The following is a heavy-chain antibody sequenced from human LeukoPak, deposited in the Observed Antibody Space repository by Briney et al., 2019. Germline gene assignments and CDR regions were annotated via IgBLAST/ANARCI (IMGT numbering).Heavy chain of an antibody. Sequence: PGGSLRLSCVASGFTFSSYEMNWVRQAPGKGLEWLSYIGSSDSTTHYADSVKGRFTISRDNSKNTLYLQMNSLRAEDTAVYYCAKGRIVATSPYYMDVWGKGTTVTVSS. CDR1: GFTFSSYE. D-gene: IGHD5-12*01. V-gene: IGHV3-48*03. CDR2: IGSSDSTT. J-gene: IGHJ6*03. CDR3: AKGRIVATSPYYMDV.